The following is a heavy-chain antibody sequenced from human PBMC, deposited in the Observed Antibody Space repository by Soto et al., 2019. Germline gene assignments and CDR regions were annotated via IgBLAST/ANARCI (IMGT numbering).Heavy chain of an antibody. CDR3: ARVKVIETLYGMDV. Sequence: PSETLSLTCTVSGGSISSYYWSWIRQPPGKGLEWIGYIYYSGSTNYNPSLKSRVTISVDTSKNQFSLKLRSVTAADTAVYYCARVKVIETLYGMDVWGQGTTVTVSS. CDR2: IYYSGST. J-gene: IGHJ6*02. V-gene: IGHV4-59*01. CDR1: GGSISSYY. D-gene: IGHD2-21*01.